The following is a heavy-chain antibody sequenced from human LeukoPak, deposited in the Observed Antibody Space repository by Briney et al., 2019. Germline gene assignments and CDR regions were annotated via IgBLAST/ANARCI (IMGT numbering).Heavy chain of an antibody. CDR1: GFTFSDYS. Sequence: GGSLRLSCAASGFTFSDYSMNWVRQAPGKGLEWVSYIGSNISAMYYADSVRGRFTISRDNAKSSLYLQMNSLRAEDTAVYYCARSFYYYDSDYWGQGTLVAVSS. CDR2: IGSNISAM. CDR3: ARSFYYYDSDY. V-gene: IGHV3-48*04. J-gene: IGHJ4*02. D-gene: IGHD3-22*01.